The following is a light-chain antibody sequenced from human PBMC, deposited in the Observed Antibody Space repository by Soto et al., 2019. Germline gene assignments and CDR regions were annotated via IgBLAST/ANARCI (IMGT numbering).Light chain of an antibody. CDR2: SNN. J-gene: IGLJ1*01. V-gene: IGLV1-44*01. CDR3: ATWDDSLNGYV. Sequence: QSVLTQTPSASATPGQRVTISCSGTNSNIGSNTIAWYQQLPGTAPKRLIHSNNQRPSGVPDRFSASKSGTSASLALSGLQSEDEAEYYCATWDDSLNGYVFGTGTKLTVL. CDR1: NSNIGSNT.